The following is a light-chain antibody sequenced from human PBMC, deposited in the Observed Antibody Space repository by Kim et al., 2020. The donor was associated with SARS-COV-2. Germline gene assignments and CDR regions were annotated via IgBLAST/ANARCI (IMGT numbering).Light chain of an antibody. CDR3: QQTYSTPCT. CDR1: QSISSY. V-gene: IGKV1-39*01. Sequence: DIQMTQSPSSLSASVGDRVTITCRASQSISSYLNWYQQKPGKAPKLLIYETSSLHSGVPSRFSGSESGTDFTLTISSLQPEDFATYYCQQTYSTPCTFGQGTKLEI. J-gene: IGKJ2*02. CDR2: ETS.